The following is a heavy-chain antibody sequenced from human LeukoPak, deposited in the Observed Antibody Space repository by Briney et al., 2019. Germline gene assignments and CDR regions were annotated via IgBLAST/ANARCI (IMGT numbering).Heavy chain of an antibody. D-gene: IGHD2-2*01. Sequence: GGSLRLSCAASGFTFSSYAMSWVRQAPGKGLDWVSSISGSGGSTIYADSVKGRFTISRDISKSTLYLQMNSLRAEDTAIYYCARGCDVSCYRLDFWGRGTLVTVSS. CDR3: ARGCDVSCYRLDF. CDR1: GFTFSSYA. V-gene: IGHV3-23*01. J-gene: IGHJ4*02. CDR2: ISGSGGST.